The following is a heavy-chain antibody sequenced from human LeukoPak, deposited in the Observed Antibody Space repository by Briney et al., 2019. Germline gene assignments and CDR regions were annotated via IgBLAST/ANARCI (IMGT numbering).Heavy chain of an antibody. D-gene: IGHD5-12*01. CDR2: MNPSTGNT. Sequence: GASVTVSCTASGYTSTNYDINWVRQAPGQGLESMGWMNPSTGNTNYAQRFQGRVTMTRDTSINTAYLELSSLRFEDTAVYFCARSGYGELGFWGQGSLLTVSS. V-gene: IGHV1-8*01. J-gene: IGHJ4*02. CDR3: ARSGYGELGF. CDR1: GYTSTNYD.